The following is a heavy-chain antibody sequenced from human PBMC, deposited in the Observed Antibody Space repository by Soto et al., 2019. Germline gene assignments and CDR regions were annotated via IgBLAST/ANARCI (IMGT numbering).Heavy chain of an antibody. J-gene: IGHJ2*01. CDR1: GFTLSNYW. Sequence: EVQLVESGGGLVQPGGSLRLSCEASGFTLSNYWMAWVRQAPGKGLEWVANINQDGSEKHYVDSAKGRFTIDRDNARSSLYLQMNSLSADDTSGFYWARTRLRETSGYRHCDLLGLGTLVAVSS. CDR3: ARTRLRETSGYRHCDL. V-gene: IGHV3-7*05. CDR2: INQDGSEK. D-gene: IGHD3-22*01.